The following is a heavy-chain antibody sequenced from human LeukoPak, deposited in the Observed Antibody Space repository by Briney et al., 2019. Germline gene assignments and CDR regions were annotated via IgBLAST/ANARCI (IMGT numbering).Heavy chain of an antibody. CDR2: ISWNSGSV. CDR3: ARRYTSTWCFDY. Sequence: GGSLRLSCAASGFTFDDYAMHWVRQVPGKGLEWVSGISWNSGSVGYAGSVKGRFTISRDNAKNSPYLQMNSLRAEDTAFYYCARRYTSTWCFDYWGQGTLVTVSS. CDR1: GFTFDDYA. D-gene: IGHD6-13*01. V-gene: IGHV3-9*01. J-gene: IGHJ4*02.